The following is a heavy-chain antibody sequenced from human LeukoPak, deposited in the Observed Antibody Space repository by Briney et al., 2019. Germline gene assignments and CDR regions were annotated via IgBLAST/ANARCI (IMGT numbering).Heavy chain of an antibody. CDR1: GFTFSSYW. CDR3: AKYDYYDSSRDTFFDY. CDR2: ISGSGGST. D-gene: IGHD3-22*01. Sequence: GGSLRLSCAASGFTFSSYWMSWVRQAPGKGLEWVSAISGSGGSTYYADSVKGRFTISRDNSKNTLYLQMNSLRAEDTAVYYCAKYDYYDSSRDTFFDYWGQGTLVTVSS. V-gene: IGHV3-23*01. J-gene: IGHJ4*02.